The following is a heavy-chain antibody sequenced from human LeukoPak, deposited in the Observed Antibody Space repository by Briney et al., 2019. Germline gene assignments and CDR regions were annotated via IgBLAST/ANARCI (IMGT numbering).Heavy chain of an antibody. J-gene: IGHJ5*02. V-gene: IGHV4-59*01. CDR3: AREDLVWSGYYTEGGWFDP. D-gene: IGHD3-3*01. Sequence: PSETLSLTCTVSGGSISSYCWSWIRQPPGKGLEWIGYIYYSGSTNHNPSLKSRVTISVDTSKNQFSLKLSSVTAADTAVYYCAREDLVWSGYYTEGGWFDPWGQGTLVTVSS. CDR1: GGSISSYC. CDR2: IYYSGST.